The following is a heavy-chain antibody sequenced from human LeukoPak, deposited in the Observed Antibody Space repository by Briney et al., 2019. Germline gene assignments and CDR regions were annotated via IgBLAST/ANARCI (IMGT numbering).Heavy chain of an antibody. D-gene: IGHD3-9*01. J-gene: IGHJ3*02. V-gene: IGHV4-59*12. Sequence: SETLSLTCTVSGGSIGRYFWSWIRQPPGRGLEWLGYIYYSGSTNYNPSLESRVTMSVDMSKNQFSLKLSSVTAADTAVYYCARDTGGGVGLRYFDWLLYADAFDIWGQGTMVTVSS. CDR2: IYYSGST. CDR1: GGSIGRYF. CDR3: ARDTGGGVGLRYFDWLLYADAFDI.